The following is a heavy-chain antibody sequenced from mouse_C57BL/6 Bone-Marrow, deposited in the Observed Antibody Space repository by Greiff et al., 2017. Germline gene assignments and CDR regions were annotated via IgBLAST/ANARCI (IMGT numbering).Heavy chain of an antibody. CDR3: ARDNATVVATGYFDV. CDR1: GYTFTSYW. J-gene: IGHJ1*03. V-gene: IGHV1-59*01. CDR2: IDPSDSYT. D-gene: IGHD1-1*01. Sequence: QVQLQQPGAELVRPGTSVKLSCKASGYTFTSYWMHWVKQRPGQGLEWIGVIDPSDSYTNYNQKFKGKATLTVDTSSSTAYMQLSSLTSEDSAVYYCARDNATVVATGYFDVWGTGTTVTVSS.